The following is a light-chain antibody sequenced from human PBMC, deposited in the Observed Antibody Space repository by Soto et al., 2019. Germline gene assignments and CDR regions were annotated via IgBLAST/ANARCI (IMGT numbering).Light chain of an antibody. J-gene: IGKJ1*01. CDR3: QQYNDWPRT. V-gene: IGKV3-15*01. Sequence: EIVMTQSPATLSVSPGERATLSCRASQSVSSNLAWYLHKPGQAPRLLIYGASTRAAGIPARFSASGSGTEFTLTISSLQSEDFAVYYCQQYNDWPRTFGQGTKVEIK. CDR2: GAS. CDR1: QSVSSN.